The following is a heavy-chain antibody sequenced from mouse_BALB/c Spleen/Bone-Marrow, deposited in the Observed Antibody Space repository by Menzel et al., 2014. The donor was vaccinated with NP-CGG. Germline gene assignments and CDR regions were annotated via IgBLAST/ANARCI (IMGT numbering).Heavy chain of an antibody. CDR2: VYPYNGDT. CDR3: ARSGDYDGFDY. CDR1: GYSFTGYF. D-gene: IGHD2-4*01. J-gene: IGHJ3*01. Sequence: EVQLQQSGPELVQPGASMKISCKASGYSFTGYFMNWVMQSHGKSLERIGRVYPYNGDTFYTQKFKGKATLTVDKSSSAAHMELRSLASEDSAVYYCARSGDYDGFDYWGQGSLVTVAA. V-gene: IGHV1-20*02.